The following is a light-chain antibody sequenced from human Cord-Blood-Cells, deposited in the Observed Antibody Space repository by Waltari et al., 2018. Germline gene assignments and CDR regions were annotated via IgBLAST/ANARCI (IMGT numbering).Light chain of an antibody. J-gene: IGKJ2*01. CDR1: QSISSY. V-gene: IGKV1-39*01. Sequence: DIQMTQSPSSLSASVGDRVTITCRASQSISSYLNWYQQTPGKAPKLLIYAASSLQSGVPSRFSARASGTHFTLTTSRPQPEDCATFYWQQSYSTPYTCGQGTKLEIK. CDR3: QQSYSTPYT. CDR2: AAS.